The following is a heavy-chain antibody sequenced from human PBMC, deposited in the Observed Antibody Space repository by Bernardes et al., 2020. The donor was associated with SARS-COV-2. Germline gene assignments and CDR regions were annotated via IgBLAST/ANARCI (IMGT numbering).Heavy chain of an antibody. J-gene: IGHJ6*02. D-gene: IGHD1-7*01. Sequence: SGKVYSKASGYTFTSYGLSWVRQAPGQGLEWMGWISAYNGNTNYAQKLQGRVTMTTDTSTSTAYMELRSLRSDDTAVYYCARIPTGTTHYYYYGMDVWGQGTTVTGSS. CDR1: GYTFTSYG. V-gene: IGHV1-18*01. CDR2: ISAYNGNT. CDR3: ARIPTGTTHYYYYGMDV.